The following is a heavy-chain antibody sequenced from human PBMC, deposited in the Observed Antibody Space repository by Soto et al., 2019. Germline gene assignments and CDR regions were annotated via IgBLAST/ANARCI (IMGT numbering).Heavy chain of an antibody. J-gene: IGHJ6*01. Sequence: PGPTLVNATETRPLTCTVEGFSLTTGKMGVSWIRQPPGQALEWLAHIFSDNERSYSTSLQGRLTIYKDTSGSQVVLSMTNVDPVDTATYYCARMNVDAYQFYYAMD. V-gene: IGHV2-26*01. CDR2: IFSDNER. D-gene: IGHD1-1*01. CDR1: GFSLTTGKMG. CDR3: ARMNVDAYQFYYAMD.